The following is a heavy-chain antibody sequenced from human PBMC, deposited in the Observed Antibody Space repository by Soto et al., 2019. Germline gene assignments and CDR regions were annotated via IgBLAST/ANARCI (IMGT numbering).Heavy chain of an antibody. CDR2: ISSTGSTI. J-gene: IGHJ4*02. D-gene: IGHD4-17*01. Sequence: EVQLVESGGTLVQPGGSLRLSCAASGFTFSTYSMNWVRQAPGRGLEWVSYISSTGSTIYYADSVKGRFTISRDSAKTSLYLQMNSLRAEDTAVYYCARDYYGDYYFDYWGRGTLVTVSS. CDR1: GFTFSTYS. CDR3: ARDYYGDYYFDY. V-gene: IGHV3-48*01.